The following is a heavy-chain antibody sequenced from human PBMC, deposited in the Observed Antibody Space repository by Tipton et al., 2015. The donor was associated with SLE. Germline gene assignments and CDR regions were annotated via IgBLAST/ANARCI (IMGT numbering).Heavy chain of an antibody. Sequence: TLSLTCAVYGGSFSGYYWSWIRQPAGKGLEWIGYIYISGRTNYNPSLNSRVTISLDTSKNQFSLNLSSVTAADTAVYYCARDSFCGDECYTNCDYWGRGTLVTASS. J-gene: IGHJ4*02. CDR2: IYISGRT. CDR3: ARDSFCGDECYTNCDY. V-gene: IGHV4-34*11. CDR1: GGSFSGYY. D-gene: IGHD2-21*01.